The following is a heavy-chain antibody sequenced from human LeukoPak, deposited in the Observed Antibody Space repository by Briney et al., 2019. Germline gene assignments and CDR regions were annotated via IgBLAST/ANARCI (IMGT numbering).Heavy chain of an antibody. V-gene: IGHV4-39*01. CDR2: IFYSGST. D-gene: IGHD1-26*01. CDR1: GGSINSNGYY. CDR3: ARQGVGATDF. Sequence: SETLSLTCSVSGGSINSNGYYWAWIRQPPGKRPEWIGSIFYSGSTHYNPSLQSRITISADTSKGQFSLKLSSVTAADTAVYYCARQGVGATDFWGQGSLVTVFS. J-gene: IGHJ4*02.